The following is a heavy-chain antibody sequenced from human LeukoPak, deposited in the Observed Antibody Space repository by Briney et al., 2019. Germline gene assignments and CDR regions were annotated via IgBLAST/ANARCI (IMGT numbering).Heavy chain of an antibody. CDR1: GFTFSSYG. V-gene: IGHV3-33*01. D-gene: IGHD3-10*01. CDR2: IWYDGSNK. Sequence: GGSLRLSCAASGFTFSSYGMHWVRQAPGKGLEWVAVIWYDGSNKYYADSVKGRFTISRDNSKNTLYLQMNSLRAEDTAVYYCARTYYYGSGSYPWFGPWGQGTLVTVSS. CDR3: ARTYYYGSGSYPWFGP. J-gene: IGHJ5*02.